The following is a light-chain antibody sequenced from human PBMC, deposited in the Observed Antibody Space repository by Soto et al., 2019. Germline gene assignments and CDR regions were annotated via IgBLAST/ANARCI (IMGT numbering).Light chain of an antibody. CDR3: SSYTTSSSYV. CDR2: DVY. J-gene: IGLJ1*01. CDR1: SSDVGGYNH. V-gene: IGLV2-14*01. Sequence: QSALTQPASVSGSPGQSITISCTGTSSDVGGYNHVSWYQHHPGKAPKLMIYDVYSRPSGISNRFSGSKSGNTASLTISGLQAEDEADYYCSSYTTSSSYVFGAGTKLTVL.